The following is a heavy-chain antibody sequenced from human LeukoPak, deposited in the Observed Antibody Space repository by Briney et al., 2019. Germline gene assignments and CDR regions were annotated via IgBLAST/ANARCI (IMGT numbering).Heavy chain of an antibody. V-gene: IGHV4-39*07. Sequence: PSQTLSLTCTVSGGSISSGDYYWGWIRQPPGKGLEWIGSIYYSGSTYHNPSLKSRVTISVDTSKNQFSLKLSSVTAADTAVYYCARAYNWNDGADYWGQGTLVTVSS. D-gene: IGHD1-20*01. CDR1: GGSISSGDYY. CDR2: IYYSGST. J-gene: IGHJ4*02. CDR3: ARAYNWNDGADY.